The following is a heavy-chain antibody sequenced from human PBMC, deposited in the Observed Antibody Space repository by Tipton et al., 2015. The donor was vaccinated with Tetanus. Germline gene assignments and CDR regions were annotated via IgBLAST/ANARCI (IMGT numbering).Heavy chain of an antibody. CDR2: IYYSGST. Sequence: TLSLTCTVSGGSISSSSYYWGWIRQPPGKGLEWIGSIYYSGSTYYNPSLKSRLTISVDTSKNQFSLKLSTVTAADTAVYYCARQPVGNYGSGSYCDYWGQGTLVTVSS. J-gene: IGHJ4*02. CDR1: GGSISSSSYY. CDR3: ARQPVGNYGSGSYCDY. D-gene: IGHD3-10*01. V-gene: IGHV4-39*01.